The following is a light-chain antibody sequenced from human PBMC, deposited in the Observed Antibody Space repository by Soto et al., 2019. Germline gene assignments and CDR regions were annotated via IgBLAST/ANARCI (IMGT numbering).Light chain of an antibody. Sequence: EIVMTQSPATLSVSPGQRATLSCRASQSVSSNLAWYQQKPGQTTRLLIFGASTRATGIPARFSGTGSGTEFTLTISSLQSEDFAVYYCQQYNSGPLTFGGGTKLEIK. V-gene: IGKV3-15*01. CDR3: QQYNSGPLT. CDR2: GAS. J-gene: IGKJ4*01. CDR1: QSVSSN.